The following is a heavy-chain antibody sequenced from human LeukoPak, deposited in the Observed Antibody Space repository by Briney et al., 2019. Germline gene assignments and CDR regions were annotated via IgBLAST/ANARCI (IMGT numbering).Heavy chain of an antibody. Sequence: GGSLRLSCAVSGFTFSSYRMNWVRQAPGKGLEWVSSISTSSSYIYYADSVKGRFTISRDNAKNSLYLQMNSLRAEDTAVYFCAGETGTGFDPWGQGTLVTVS. CDR3: AGETGTGFDP. CDR2: ISTSSSYI. J-gene: IGHJ5*02. CDR1: GFTFSSYR. D-gene: IGHD3/OR15-3a*01. V-gene: IGHV3-21*01.